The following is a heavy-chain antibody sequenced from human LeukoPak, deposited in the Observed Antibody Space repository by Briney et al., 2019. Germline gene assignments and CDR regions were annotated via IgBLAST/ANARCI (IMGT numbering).Heavy chain of an antibody. V-gene: IGHV1-24*01. Sequence: ASVKVSFKVSGYTLTELSMHWVRQAPGKGLEWMGGFDPEDGETIYAQKFQGRVTMTEDTSTDTAYMELSSLRSEDTAVYHCATDGPLGDWNDSEGVGYWGQGTLVTVSS. CDR3: ATDGPLGDWNDSEGVGY. CDR1: GYTLTELS. J-gene: IGHJ4*02. D-gene: IGHD1-1*01. CDR2: FDPEDGET.